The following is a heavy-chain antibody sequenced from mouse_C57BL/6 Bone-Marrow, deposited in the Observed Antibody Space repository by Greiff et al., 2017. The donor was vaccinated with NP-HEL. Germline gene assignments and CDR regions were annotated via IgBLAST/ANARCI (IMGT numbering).Heavy chain of an antibody. CDR3: ARGYAY. D-gene: IGHD6-5*01. J-gene: IGHJ4*01. CDR1: GYSITSGYY. Sequence: EVQLQESGPGLVKPSQSLSLTCSVSGYSITSGYYWDWIRQLPGNKLEWLGYISYDGSNNYNPSLKNQNSITRDTSKNQFFLKLNSVTTEDTATYYCARGYAYWGQGTSVTVSS. CDR2: ISYDGSN. V-gene: IGHV3-6*01.